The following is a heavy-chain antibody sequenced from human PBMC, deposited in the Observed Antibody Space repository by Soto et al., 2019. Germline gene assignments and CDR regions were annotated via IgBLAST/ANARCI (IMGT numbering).Heavy chain of an antibody. CDR2: ISWNSGSI. Sequence: EVQLVESGGGLVQPGRSLRLSCAASGFTFDDYAMHWVRQAPGKGLEWVSGISWNSGSIGYADSVKGRFTISRDNAKNSLYLQMNSLRAEDTALYYCAKDIKSRLDSGYFFGGIPDYWGQGTLVTVSS. V-gene: IGHV3-9*01. CDR1: GFTFDDYA. CDR3: AKDIKSRLDSGYFFGGIPDY. J-gene: IGHJ4*02. D-gene: IGHD5-12*01.